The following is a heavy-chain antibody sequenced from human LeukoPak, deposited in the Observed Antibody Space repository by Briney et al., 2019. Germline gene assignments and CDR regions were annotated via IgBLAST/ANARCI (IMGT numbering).Heavy chain of an antibody. V-gene: IGHV3-7*01. J-gene: IGHJ3*02. CDR2: IKQDESEK. Sequence: QPGGSLRISCAASGFTFSSYWMIWVRQAPGKGLERVANIKQDESEKYYVDSVKGRFTISRDNAKNSLYLQMNSLRAEDTAVYYCARVSGYSSGYGAFDIWGQGTMVTVFS. CDR3: ARVSGYSSGYGAFDI. CDR1: GFTFSSYW. D-gene: IGHD5-18*01.